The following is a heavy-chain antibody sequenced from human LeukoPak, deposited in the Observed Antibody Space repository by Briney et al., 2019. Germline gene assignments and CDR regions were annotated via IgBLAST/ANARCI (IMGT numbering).Heavy chain of an antibody. Sequence: ASVKVSCKASGYTFTSYDINWVRQATGQGLEWMGWMNPNSGNTGYAQKFQGRVTMTRNTSISTAYMELSSLRSEDTAVYYCARHRLVNNWFDPWGQGTLVTVSS. J-gene: IGHJ5*02. CDR2: MNPNSGNT. CDR1: GYTFTSYD. V-gene: IGHV1-8*01. D-gene: IGHD3-9*01. CDR3: ARHRLVNNWFDP.